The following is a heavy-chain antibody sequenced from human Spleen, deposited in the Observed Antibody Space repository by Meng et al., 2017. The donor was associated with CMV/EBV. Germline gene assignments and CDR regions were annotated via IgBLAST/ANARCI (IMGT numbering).Heavy chain of an antibody. J-gene: IGHJ4*02. Sequence: QVQLQGSVPGLVKPSATLCLTCTVSGGSISSYYWSWIRQPAGKGLEWIGRIYTSGSTNYNPSLKSRVTISIDTSKNQLSLMLSSVTAADTAVYYCARRPTGIDYWGQGTLVTVSS. CDR1: GGSISSYY. D-gene: IGHD2-8*02. V-gene: IGHV4-4*07. CDR3: ARRPTGIDY. CDR2: IYTSGST.